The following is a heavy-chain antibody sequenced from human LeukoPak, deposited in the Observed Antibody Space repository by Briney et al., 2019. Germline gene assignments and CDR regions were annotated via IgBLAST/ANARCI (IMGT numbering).Heavy chain of an antibody. CDR2: INHSGST. D-gene: IGHD4-17*01. V-gene: IGHV4-34*01. CDR1: GGSFSGHY. J-gene: IGHJ5*02. CDR3: ARSGDYAHNWYDP. Sequence: KTSETLSLTCAVYGGSFSGHYWSWIRQTPGKGLEWIGEINHSGSTNNNPSLTSRVTISVDTPKNQFSQKLSSVTAADTAVYYCARSGDYAHNWYDPWGQGTLVTVSS.